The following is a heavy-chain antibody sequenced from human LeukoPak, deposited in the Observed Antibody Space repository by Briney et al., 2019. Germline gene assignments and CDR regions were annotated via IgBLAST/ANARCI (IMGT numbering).Heavy chain of an antibody. CDR3: ARDLTGGYSWDY. V-gene: IGHV3-72*01. J-gene: IGHJ4*02. CDR1: GFIFSDHH. D-gene: IGHD2-21*01. Sequence: PGGSLRLSCTASGFIFSDHHMDWVRQAPGKGLEWVGRVANKGNAHTTQYAASVKGRFTISRDDSKNSLYLQMNSLETEDTAMYFCARDLTGGYSWDYWGQGALVTVSS. CDR2: VANKGNAHTT.